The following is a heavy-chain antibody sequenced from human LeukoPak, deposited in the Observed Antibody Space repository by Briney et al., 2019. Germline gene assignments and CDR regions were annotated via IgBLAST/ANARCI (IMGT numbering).Heavy chain of an antibody. Sequence: GSLRLSCAASGFTFSTSWMHWVRQAPGKGLVWVSRINDDGSTTTYADSVKGRFTVFRDNAKNTLYLEMNSLRAEDTAVYYCARALGSPLDYWGQGTLVTVSS. D-gene: IGHD1-26*01. J-gene: IGHJ4*02. CDR2: INDDGSTT. CDR1: GFTFSTSW. V-gene: IGHV3-74*01. CDR3: ARALGSPLDY.